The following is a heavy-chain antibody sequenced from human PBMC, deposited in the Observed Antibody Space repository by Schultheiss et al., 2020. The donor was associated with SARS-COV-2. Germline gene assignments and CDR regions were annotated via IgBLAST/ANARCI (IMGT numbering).Heavy chain of an antibody. D-gene: IGHD2-21*02. CDR3: ARDRGRLMSNWHYYGMDV. V-gene: IGHV3-13*01. J-gene: IGHJ6*02. Sequence: GESLKISCAASGFTFSSYWMHWVRQATGKGLEWVSAIGTAGDTYYPGSVKGRFTISRDNSKNTLYLQMNSLRAEDTAVYYCARDRGRLMSNWHYYGMDVWGQGTTVTVSS. CDR2: IGTAGDT. CDR1: GFTFSSYW.